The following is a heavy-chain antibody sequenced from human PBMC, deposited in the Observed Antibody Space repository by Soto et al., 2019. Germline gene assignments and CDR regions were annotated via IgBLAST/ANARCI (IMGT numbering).Heavy chain of an antibody. J-gene: IGHJ6*02. Sequence: GASVKVSCKASGGTFSSYAISWVRQAPGQGLEWMGGIIPIFGTANYAQKFQGRVTITADKSTSTAYMELSSLRSEDTAVYYCARAREYSSSPEPLTYGMDVWGQGTTVTVSS. D-gene: IGHD6-6*01. CDR3: ARAREYSSSPEPLTYGMDV. CDR1: GGTFSSYA. V-gene: IGHV1-69*06. CDR2: IIPIFGTA.